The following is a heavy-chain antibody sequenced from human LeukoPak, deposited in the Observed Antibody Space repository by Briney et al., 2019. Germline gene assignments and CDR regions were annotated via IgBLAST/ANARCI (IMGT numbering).Heavy chain of an antibody. CDR1: GGPXXSYY. CDR3: ARGSSGWYRPNWFDP. V-gene: IGHV4-59*01. CDR2: IYYSGST. D-gene: IGHD6-19*01. Sequence: LTCXXXGGPXXSYYWSWIRQPPGKGLEWIGYIYYSGSTNYNPSLKSRVTISVDTSKNQFSLKLSSVTAADTAVYYCARGSSGWYRPNWFDPWGQGTLVTVSS. J-gene: IGHJ5*02.